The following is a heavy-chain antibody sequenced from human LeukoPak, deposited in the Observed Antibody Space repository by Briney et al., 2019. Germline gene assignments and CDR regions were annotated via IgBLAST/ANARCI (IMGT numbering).Heavy chain of an antibody. J-gene: IGHJ6*03. D-gene: IGHD6-13*01. CDR3: AKDLSGYSSSWYGKYYYYYYMDV. CDR1: GFTVSSYA. V-gene: IGHV3-23*01. CDR2: ISGSGGST. Sequence: GGSLRLSCAASGFTVSSYAMSWGRQAPGKGLEWVSAISGSGGSTYYADSVKGRFTISRDNSKNTLYLQMNSLRAEDTAVYYCAKDLSGYSSSWYGKYYYYYYMDVWGKGTTVTVSS.